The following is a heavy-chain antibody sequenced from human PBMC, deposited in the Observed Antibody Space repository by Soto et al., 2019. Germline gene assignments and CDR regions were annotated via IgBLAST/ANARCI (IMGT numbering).Heavy chain of an antibody. CDR1: GFTFSRYW. CDR3: ARDPDYGNPDY. CDR2: IRQDGSET. J-gene: IGHJ4*02. D-gene: IGHD4-17*01. Sequence: PGGSLRLSCEASGFTFSRYWMSWVRQAPGKGLEWVANIRQDGSETFVVYSVKGRFTISRDNANSSVFLQMNSLRVEDTAVYYCARDPDYGNPDYWGQGTLVTVSS. V-gene: IGHV3-7*01.